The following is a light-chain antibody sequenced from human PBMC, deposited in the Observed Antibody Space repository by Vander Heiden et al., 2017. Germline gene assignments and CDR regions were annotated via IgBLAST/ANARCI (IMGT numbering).Light chain of an antibody. CDR1: SSNIGSNT. CDR3: AAWDDSLNGPV. Sequence: QSGLTQPPSGWGAPWRTLRISCSGSSSNIGSNTVNWYQQLPGTAPKLLIYSNNQRPSGVPDRFSGSKSGTSASLAISGLQSEDEADYYCAAWDDSLNGPVFGGGTKLTVL. V-gene: IGLV1-44*01. J-gene: IGLJ3*02. CDR2: SNN.